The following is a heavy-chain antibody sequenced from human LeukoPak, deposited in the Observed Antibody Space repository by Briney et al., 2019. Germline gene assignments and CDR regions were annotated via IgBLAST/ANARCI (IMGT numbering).Heavy chain of an antibody. D-gene: IGHD6-13*01. Sequence: GGSLRLSCAASGFTFSSYAMSWVRQAPGKGLEWVSTVTGSGVDTYYADSVKGRFTISRDNAKNTLFLQMNSLRAEDTALYYCAKEGGSNWYYFDYWGQGSLVPVSS. CDR1: GFTFSSYA. V-gene: IGHV3-23*01. CDR2: VTGSGVDT. CDR3: AKEGGSNWYYFDY. J-gene: IGHJ4*02.